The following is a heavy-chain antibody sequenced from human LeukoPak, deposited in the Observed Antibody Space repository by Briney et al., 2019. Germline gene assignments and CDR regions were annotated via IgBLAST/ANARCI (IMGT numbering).Heavy chain of an antibody. J-gene: IGHJ5*02. V-gene: IGHV4-31*03. D-gene: IGHD2-15*01. CDR2: IYYSGST. CDR3: ARDVVVAATGFRRWFDP. CDR1: GGSISSGGYY. Sequence: SQTLSLTCTVSGGSISSGGYYWSWIRQHPGKGLEWLGYIYYSGSTYYNPSLKSRVTISVGTSKNQCSLKLSSVTAADTAVYYCARDVVVAATGFRRWFDPWGQGTLVTVSS.